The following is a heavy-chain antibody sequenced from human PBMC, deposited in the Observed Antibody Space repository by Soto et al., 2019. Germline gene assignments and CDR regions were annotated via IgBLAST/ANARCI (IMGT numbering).Heavy chain of an antibody. V-gene: IGHV4-31*03. J-gene: IGHJ5*02. CDR2: IYYSGST. CDR1: GGSISGGGYY. D-gene: IGHD2-2*01. CDR3: ARVRLSIVVVPAAGYNWFDP. Sequence: SETLSLTCTVSGGSISGGGYYWSWIRQHPGKGLEWIGYIYYSGSTYYNPSLKSRVTISVGTSKNQFSLKLSSVTAADTAVYYCARVRLSIVVVPAAGYNWFDPWGQGTLVTVSS.